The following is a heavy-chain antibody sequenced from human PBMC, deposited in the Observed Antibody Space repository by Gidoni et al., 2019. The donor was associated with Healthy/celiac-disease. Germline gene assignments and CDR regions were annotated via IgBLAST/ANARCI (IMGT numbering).Heavy chain of an antibody. Sequence: EVQLLESGGGLVQPGGSLRLSCAASGFTFSSYAMSWVRQAPGKGLELVSAISGSGGSTYYADSVKGRFTISRDNSKNTLYLQMNSLRAEDTAVYYCAKEPPDFDYGDLYFDYWGQGTLVTVSS. J-gene: IGHJ4*02. CDR3: AKEPPDFDYGDLYFDY. V-gene: IGHV3-23*01. CDR1: GFTFSSYA. D-gene: IGHD4-17*01. CDR2: ISGSGGST.